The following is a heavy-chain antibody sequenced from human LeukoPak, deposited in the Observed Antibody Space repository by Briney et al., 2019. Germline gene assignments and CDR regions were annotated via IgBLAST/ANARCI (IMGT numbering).Heavy chain of an antibody. J-gene: IGHJ4*02. CDR2: ISYDGRNE. CDR1: GFTFIIYA. V-gene: IGHV3-30*04. CDR3: ARDSLKNGYNYDYFDY. D-gene: IGHD5-24*01. Sequence: RGSLRLSCAASGFTFIIYAMHWVRHAPGKGLEWVAVISYDGRNEYYVDSVKGRFTISRDNSKNILYLQMNSLTAEDTAVYYCARDSLKNGYNYDYFDYWGQGTLVTVSS.